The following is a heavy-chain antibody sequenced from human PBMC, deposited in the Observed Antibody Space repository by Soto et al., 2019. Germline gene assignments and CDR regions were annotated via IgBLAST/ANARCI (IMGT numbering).Heavy chain of an antibody. Sequence: QVQLMQSGAEVKKPGASVKVSCKASGYTFTSYGISWVRQAPGQGLEWMGWISAYNGNTNYAQKLQGRVTMTTETSTTTDYMELRSLRSADTAVYYCARDSAAAGPFEYWGQGTLVTVSS. CDR1: GYTFTSYG. D-gene: IGHD6-13*01. CDR3: ARDSAAAGPFEY. CDR2: ISAYNGNT. J-gene: IGHJ4*02. V-gene: IGHV1-18*01.